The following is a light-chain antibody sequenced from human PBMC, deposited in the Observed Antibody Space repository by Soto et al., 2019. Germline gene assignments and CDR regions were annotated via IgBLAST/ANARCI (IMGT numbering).Light chain of an antibody. Sequence: IMVTQSSAALCVAPGERATLSCKAIQSVSSNLAWYQQKPGQAPRLLIYGASSRATGIPARFSGSGSGTEFSLTISSLQPEDFAAYYSKEHPPGNPVTFGGGTKVDIK. J-gene: IGKJ4*01. V-gene: IGKV3-15*01. CDR1: QSVSSN. CDR3: KEHPPGNPVT. CDR2: GAS.